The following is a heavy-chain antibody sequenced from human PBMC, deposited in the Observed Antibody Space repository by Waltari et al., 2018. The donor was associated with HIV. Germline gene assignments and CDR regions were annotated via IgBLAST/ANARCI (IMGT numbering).Heavy chain of an antibody. V-gene: IGHV4-38-2*02. D-gene: IGHD3-22*01. J-gene: IGHJ3*01. CDR3: ARDQDYYDSTGYTSYAFDV. CDR1: GSSISSNYY. Sequence: QVLLQESGPRLVKSSETLSLTCTVSGSSISSNYYWGWIRQPPGKGLEWIGSVYRSGTTYYNPSLKSRVTVSVNMSKNQFSLKLNSLTAADTAVYYCARDQDYYDSTGYTSYAFDVWGRGTMIIVSS. CDR2: VYRSGTT.